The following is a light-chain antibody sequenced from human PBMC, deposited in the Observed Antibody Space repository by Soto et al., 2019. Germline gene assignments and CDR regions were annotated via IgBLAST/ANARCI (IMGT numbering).Light chain of an antibody. CDR3: QQYNDWPQS. Sequence: EIVMTQSPATLSVSPGERATLSCRASQSVSRNLAWYQEKRGQAPRLLLYAASTRATGIPARFSGSGSGTEFTLTISSLQSEDFAVYYCQQYNDWPQSFGQGTKLEI. CDR2: AAS. CDR1: QSVSRN. J-gene: IGKJ2*03. V-gene: IGKV3-15*01.